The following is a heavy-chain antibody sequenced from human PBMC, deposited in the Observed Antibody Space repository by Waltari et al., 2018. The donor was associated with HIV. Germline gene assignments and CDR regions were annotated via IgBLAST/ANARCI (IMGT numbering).Heavy chain of an antibody. CDR3: ARSEYFGSESYSPDYYYGMAV. J-gene: IGHJ6*02. D-gene: IGHD3-10*01. CDR2: IFHTGTA. CDR1: GYSISSGYF. V-gene: IGHV4-38-2*01. Sequence: QVQLQESGPGLVKPSETLSLTCAVSGYSISSGYFSDWLRPPPGKGLEWIGNIFHTGTAANNPSLRSRVTISLDTSKNQCSMKLTAVTATDTALYFCARSEYFGSESYSPDYYYGMAVWGQGTTVTVSS.